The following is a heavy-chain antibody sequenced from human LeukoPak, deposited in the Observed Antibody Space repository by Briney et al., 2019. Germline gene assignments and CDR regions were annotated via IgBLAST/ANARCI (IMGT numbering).Heavy chain of an antibody. J-gene: IGHJ6*03. CDR1: GYTFTSYD. D-gene: IGHD1-1*01. CDR2: MNPNSGNT. V-gene: IGHV1-8*01. Sequence: GASVKVSCKASGYTFTSYDINWMRQATGQGLEWMGWMNPNSGNTGYAQKFQGRVTMTRNTSISTAYMELSSLRSEDTAVYYCARTGTASRNYYYYYMDVWGKGTTVTVSS. CDR3: ARTGTASRNYYYYYMDV.